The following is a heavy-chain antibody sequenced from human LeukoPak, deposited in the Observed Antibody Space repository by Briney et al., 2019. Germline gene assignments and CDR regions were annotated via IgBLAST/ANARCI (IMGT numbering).Heavy chain of an antibody. Sequence: ASVKISCKASGYTVTGYYIHWVRQAPGQGLEWMGWLNPNTGVTNYPQKFQGRVTMTRDTSINTAYMDLSTLRSDDTAVYYCATASGSCYHFDHWGQGTLVTVSS. CDR3: ATASGSCYHFDH. J-gene: IGHJ4*02. V-gene: IGHV1-2*02. CDR2: LNPNTGVT. D-gene: IGHD1-26*01. CDR1: GYTVTGYY.